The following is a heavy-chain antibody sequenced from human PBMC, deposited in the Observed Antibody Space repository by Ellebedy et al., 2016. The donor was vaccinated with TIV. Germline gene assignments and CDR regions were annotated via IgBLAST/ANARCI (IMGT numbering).Heavy chain of an antibody. CDR2: ITGSSSYM. CDR3: SRGIAAVMY. CDR1: GFTFSNDS. D-gene: IGHD6-13*01. J-gene: IGHJ4*02. V-gene: IGHV3-21*01. Sequence: ESLKISCAGAGFTFSNDSMNWVRKAPGKGLEWVASITGSSSYMFYSDSVKGRFTISRDNAKNSLYLQMNSLRAEDTSLYYCSRGIAAVMYWGQGTLVTVSS.